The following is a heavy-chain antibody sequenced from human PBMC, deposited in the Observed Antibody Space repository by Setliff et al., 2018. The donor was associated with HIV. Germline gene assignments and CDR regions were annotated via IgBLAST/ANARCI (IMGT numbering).Heavy chain of an antibody. D-gene: IGHD2-15*01. CDR2: INHSGRT. J-gene: IGHJ6*03. V-gene: IGHV4-34*01. Sequence: LSLTCAVYGGSFSGYHWNWIRQPPGKGLEWIGEINHSGRTNYNPSLKSRVTISVDTSKNQFSLKLRSVTAADTAMYYCARVSITYWYSIPTFYYYYMDVWGKGTTVTVSS. CDR1: GGSFSGYH. CDR3: ARVSITYWYSIPTFYYYYMDV.